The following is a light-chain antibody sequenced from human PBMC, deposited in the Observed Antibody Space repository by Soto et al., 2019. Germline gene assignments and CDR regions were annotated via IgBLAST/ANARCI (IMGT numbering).Light chain of an antibody. CDR3: LSYTHTSTEI. CDR2: EVN. V-gene: IGLV2-14*01. Sequence: QSALTQPASVSGSPGQSITISCTGTRGDVGGYNYVSWYQQHPGKAPKLMIYEVNNRPSGVSNRFSGSKSGNTASLTISGLQAEDEADYYCLSYTHTSTEIFGGGTKLTVL. J-gene: IGLJ2*01. CDR1: RGDVGGYNY.